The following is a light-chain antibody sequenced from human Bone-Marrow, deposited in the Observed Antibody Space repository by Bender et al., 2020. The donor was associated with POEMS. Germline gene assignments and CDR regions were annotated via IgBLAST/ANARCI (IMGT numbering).Light chain of an antibody. J-gene: IGLJ2*01. Sequence: QSALTQPASVSGPPGQSITISCTGTRSDIGGHNYVSWYQQHSGRAPKLIIYDVTYRPSGISSRFSGSKSGNTASLTISYLQAEDEAYYFCSSYTSSSTSRVVFGGGTKLTVL. CDR3: SSYTSSSTSRVV. CDR2: DVT. CDR1: RSDIGGHNY. V-gene: IGLV2-14*03.